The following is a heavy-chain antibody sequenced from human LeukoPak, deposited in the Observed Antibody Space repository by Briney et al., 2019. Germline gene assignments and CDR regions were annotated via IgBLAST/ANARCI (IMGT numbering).Heavy chain of an antibody. V-gene: IGHV3-33*06. Sequence: GGSLRLSCAASGFTFSSYGMHWVRQAPGKGLEWVAVIWYDGSNKYYADSVKGRFTTSRDNSKNTLYLQMNSLRAEDTAVYYCAKDSELAVAGSFDYWGQGTLVTVSS. J-gene: IGHJ4*02. CDR1: GFTFSSYG. D-gene: IGHD6-19*01. CDR3: AKDSELAVAGSFDY. CDR2: IWYDGSNK.